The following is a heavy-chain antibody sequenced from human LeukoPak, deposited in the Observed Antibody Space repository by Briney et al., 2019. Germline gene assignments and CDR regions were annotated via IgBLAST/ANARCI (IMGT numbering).Heavy chain of an antibody. J-gene: IGHJ4*02. V-gene: IGHV3-30-3*01. CDR2: ISYDGSNK. D-gene: IGHD2-2*03. CDR1: GFTFSSYA. CDR3: ARDGYCSSTSCYIYY. Sequence: QSGGSLRLSCAASGFTFSSYAMHWVRQAPGKGLEWVAVISYDGSNKYYADSVKGRFTISRDNSKNTLYPQMNSLRAEDTAVYYCARDGYCSSTSCYIYYWGQGTLVTVSS.